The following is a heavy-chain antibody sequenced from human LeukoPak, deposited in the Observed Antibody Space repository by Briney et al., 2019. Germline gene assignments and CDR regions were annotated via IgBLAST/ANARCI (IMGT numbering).Heavy chain of an antibody. Sequence: PSETLSLTCAVSGGSISSGGYSWSWIRQSPGKGLEWIGYIFYSGSTNYNPSLKSRVTISLDTSKNQFSLKLSSVTAADTAVYYCARRQPLTTALDYWGQGTLVTVSS. CDR3: ARRQPLTTALDY. V-gene: IGHV4-61*08. CDR2: IFYSGST. CDR1: GGSISSGGYS. D-gene: IGHD1-14*01. J-gene: IGHJ4*02.